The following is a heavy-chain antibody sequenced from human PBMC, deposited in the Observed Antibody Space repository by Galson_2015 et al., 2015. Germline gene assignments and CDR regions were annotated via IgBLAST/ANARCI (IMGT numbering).Heavy chain of an antibody. V-gene: IGHV3-33*06. J-gene: IGHJ3*02. CDR2: IGYSGDPK. Sequence: SLRLSCAASGFTFSLHNSGAPWVRPAPRQGLEWVAVIGYSGDPKYYADSVKGRFTISRGNSKNTLYLQMNSLRAEDTAVYYCAKWDGDLNAFRIWGQGTMVTVSS. CDR3: AKWDGDLNAFRI. CDR1: GFTFSLHNSG. D-gene: IGHD4-17*01.